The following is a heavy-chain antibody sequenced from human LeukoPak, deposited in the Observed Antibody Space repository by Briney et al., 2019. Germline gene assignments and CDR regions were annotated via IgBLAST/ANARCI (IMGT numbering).Heavy chain of an antibody. CDR1: GGSISSYY. D-gene: IGHD3-22*01. V-gene: IGHV4-59*01. CDR2: IYYSGST. CDR3: ASTREYYDSSGYYQ. J-gene: IGHJ4*02. Sequence: PSETLSLTCTVSGGSISSYYWSWIRQPAGKGLEWIGYIYYSGSTNYNPSLKSRVTISVDTSKNQFSLKLSSVTAAGTAVYYCASTREYYDSSGYYQWGQGTLVTVSS.